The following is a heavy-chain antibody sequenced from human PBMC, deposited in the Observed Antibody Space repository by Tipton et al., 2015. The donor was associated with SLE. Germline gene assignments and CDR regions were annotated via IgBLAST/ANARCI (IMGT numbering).Heavy chain of an antibody. Sequence: GSLRLSCVASGFTFSYYWMRWVRQAPGKGLEWVANIKQDGSEKYYVDSVKGRFTISRDNAKNSVYLQMNSLRAEDTALYYCVRGPFEVIIAPDYWGQGTLVTVSS. CDR3: VRGPFEVIIAPDY. D-gene: IGHD2/OR15-2a*01. CDR1: GFTFSYYW. CDR2: IKQDGSEK. J-gene: IGHJ4*02. V-gene: IGHV3-7*03.